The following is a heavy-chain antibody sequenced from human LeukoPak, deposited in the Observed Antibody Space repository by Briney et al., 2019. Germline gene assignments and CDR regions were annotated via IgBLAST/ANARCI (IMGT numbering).Heavy chain of an antibody. Sequence: PGGSLRLSCAASGFTFSSYAMHWVRQAPGKGLEWVAVISYDGSNKYYADSVKGRFTISRDNSKNTLYLQMNSLRAEDTAVYYCARGYSSSWFDIAVAGTGYYFDYWGQGTLVTVSS. J-gene: IGHJ4*02. CDR3: ARGYSSSWFDIAVAGTGYYFDY. CDR1: GFTFSSYA. D-gene: IGHD6-19*01. CDR2: ISYDGSNK. V-gene: IGHV3-30-3*01.